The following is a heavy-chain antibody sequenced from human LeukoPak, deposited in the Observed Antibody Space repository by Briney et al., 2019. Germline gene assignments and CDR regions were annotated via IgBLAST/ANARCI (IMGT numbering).Heavy chain of an antibody. Sequence: GGSLRLSCASSGFTVSNLCMRWVRQAPGKWLVWVSRICSDGTKYYADSVKGRYTISRDDAKNTPSLQMNSLRAEDTAVYYCAREVEVGMGFYYWGQGSLVTVSS. J-gene: IGHJ4*02. CDR2: ICSDGTK. V-gene: IGHV3-74*01. CDR3: AREVEVGMGFYY. D-gene: IGHD3-22*01. CDR1: GFTVSNLC.